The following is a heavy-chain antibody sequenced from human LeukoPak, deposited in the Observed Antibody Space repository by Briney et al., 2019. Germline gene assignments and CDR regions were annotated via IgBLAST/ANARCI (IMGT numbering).Heavy chain of an antibody. Sequence: SETLSLTCAVYGGSFSGYCWSWIRQPPGKGLEWIGEINHSGSTNYNPSLKSRVTISVDTSKNQFSLKLSSVTAADTAVYYCARGRLYCSSTSCHPYFDYWGQGTLVTVSS. CDR3: ARGRLYCSSTSCHPYFDY. J-gene: IGHJ4*02. D-gene: IGHD2-2*01. CDR1: GGSFSGYC. V-gene: IGHV4-34*01. CDR2: INHSGST.